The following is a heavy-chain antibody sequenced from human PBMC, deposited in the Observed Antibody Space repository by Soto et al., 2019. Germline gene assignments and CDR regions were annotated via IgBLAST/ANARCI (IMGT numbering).Heavy chain of an antibody. V-gene: IGHV5-51*01. CDR1: GYSFTTYW. Sequence: GVFLQISCQPYGYSFTTYWVAWGRQMPRKGLEWMGMACPGDSESRCSPAFQGQVTISADKSITTTYLQWSSLAASDTTMYYFATVRRGFPDYWGQGTLVTV. D-gene: IGHD5-12*01. J-gene: IGHJ4*02. CDR3: ATVRRGFPDY. CDR2: ACPGDSES.